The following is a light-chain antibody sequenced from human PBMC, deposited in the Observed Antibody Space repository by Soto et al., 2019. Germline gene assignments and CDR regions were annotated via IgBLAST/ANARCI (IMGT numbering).Light chain of an antibody. V-gene: IGLV1-51*01. CDR1: TSNIGTTF. Sequence: QSVLTQPPSVSAAPGQKITISCSGTTSNIGTTFVAWYQQLPGTAPKILVYNNDRRPSGVSDRFSGSKSGTSATLAITGVQTGDEADDYCGTWDTSVTGWVFGGGTKLTVL. CDR2: NND. CDR3: GTWDTSVTGWV. J-gene: IGLJ3*02.